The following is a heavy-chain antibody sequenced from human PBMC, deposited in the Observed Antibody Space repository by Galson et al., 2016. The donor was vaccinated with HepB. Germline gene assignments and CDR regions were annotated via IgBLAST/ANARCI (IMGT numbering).Heavy chain of an antibody. CDR1: GFTFSRYG. D-gene: IGHD2-2*01. Sequence: SLRLSCAVSGFTFSRYGMYWVRQAPAKGLEWVALISYDGSNKYYADSVKGRFTISRDNSKNTLYLQMNSLRAEDTAVYYCVQGSTAPAVWGKGTTVTVSS. CDR2: ISYDGSNK. V-gene: IGHV3-30*03. CDR3: VQGSTAPAV. J-gene: IGHJ6*04.